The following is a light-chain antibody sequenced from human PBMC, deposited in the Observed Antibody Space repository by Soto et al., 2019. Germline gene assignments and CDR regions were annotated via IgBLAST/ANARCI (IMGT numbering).Light chain of an antibody. Sequence: DIQMTQSPSTLSASVGDRVTITCRASQSISYWLAWYQQKPGRAPKLLIYDASSLETGVPSKFSGSGSGTEFTITISSLQPDDFATYYCQQYNSYWTFCQGTKVEIK. CDR1: QSISYW. J-gene: IGKJ1*01. CDR3: QQYNSYWT. CDR2: DAS. V-gene: IGKV1-5*01.